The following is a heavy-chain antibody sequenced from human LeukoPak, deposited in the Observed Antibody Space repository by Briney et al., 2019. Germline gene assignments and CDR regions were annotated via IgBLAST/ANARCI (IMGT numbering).Heavy chain of an antibody. Sequence: ASVKVSCKASGYTFTGYYMHWVRQAPGQGLEWMGWINPNSGGTNYAQKFQGRVTMTRDTSISTAYMELSRLRSDDTAVYYCARIYCGGDCYSGGYNWFDPWGQGTLVTVSP. V-gene: IGHV1-2*02. CDR3: ARIYCGGDCYSGGYNWFDP. CDR1: GYTFTGYY. D-gene: IGHD2-21*02. CDR2: INPNSGGT. J-gene: IGHJ5*02.